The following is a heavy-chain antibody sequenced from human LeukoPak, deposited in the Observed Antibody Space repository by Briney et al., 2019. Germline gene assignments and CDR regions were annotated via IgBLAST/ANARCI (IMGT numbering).Heavy chain of an antibody. CDR1: GYPFTGYG. J-gene: IGHJ5*02. V-gene: IGHV1-18*03. CDR3: ARRPGYDRRLSSLDL. CDR2: ISGYNGDT. D-gene: IGHD5-12*01. Sequence: GASVKVSCKTFGYPFTGYGLSWVRQAPGQGLEWMAWISGYNGDTRYAQKFQGRVTLTIDTPTTTAYMELRSLTSDDMAIYYCARRPGYDRRLSSLDLWGQGTLVTVSS.